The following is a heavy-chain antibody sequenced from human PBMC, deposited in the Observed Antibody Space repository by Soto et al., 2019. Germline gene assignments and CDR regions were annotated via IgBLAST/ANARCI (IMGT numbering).Heavy chain of an antibody. CDR3: ARAHGPYYDSSYYGLARNLFDL. J-gene: IGHJ4*02. CDR1: GFTFSSHA. V-gene: IGHV3-30-3*01. CDR2: ISFDGSNK. D-gene: IGHD3-22*01. Sequence: VGSLRLSCAATGFTFSSHAMNWVRQAPGKGLEWVSVISFDGSNKYYAESVRGRYSISRDNSKKVLYLGMNSLRPDDTAIYYCARAHGPYYDSSYYGLARNLFDLWGQGALVTVSS.